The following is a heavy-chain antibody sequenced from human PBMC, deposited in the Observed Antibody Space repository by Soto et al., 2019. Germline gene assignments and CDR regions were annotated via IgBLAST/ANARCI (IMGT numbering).Heavy chain of an antibody. D-gene: IGHD4-17*01. V-gene: IGHV1-69*08. CDR1: GGTFSTYT. CDR2: VIPFVGTT. J-gene: IGHJ4*02. Sequence: QVQLVQSGAEVKKPGSSVKVSCKASGGTFSTYTFSWVRQAPGQGLEWMGRVIPFVGTTNYAQKFQGRVTITADKSTSTAYMELSSLRSEDTAVYYCVREDYDDYYFDSWGQGTLVTVSS. CDR3: VREDYDDYYFDS.